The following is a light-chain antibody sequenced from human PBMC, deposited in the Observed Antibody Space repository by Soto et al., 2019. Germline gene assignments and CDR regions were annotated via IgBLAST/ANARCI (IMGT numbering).Light chain of an antibody. Sequence: SQSVSSYLAWYQQKPGQAPRLLIYDASNRATGIPARFSGSGSGTDFTLTISSLEPEDFAVYYCQQRSNWPPITFGQGTRMETK. CDR2: DAS. CDR3: QQRSNWPPIT. CDR1: QSVSSY. V-gene: IGKV3-11*01. J-gene: IGKJ5*01.